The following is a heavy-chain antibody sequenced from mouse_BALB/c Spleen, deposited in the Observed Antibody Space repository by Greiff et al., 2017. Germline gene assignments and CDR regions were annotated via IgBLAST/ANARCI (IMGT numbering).Heavy chain of an antibody. CDR2: INPYNDGT. D-gene: IGHD1-1*01. J-gene: IGHJ4*01. CDR3: ASLYYYGSRAMDY. CDR1: GYTFTSYV. V-gene: IGHV1-14*01. Sequence: VQLQQSGPELVKPGASVKMSCKASGYTFTSYVMHWVKQKPGQGLEWIGYINPYNDGTKYNEKFKGKATLTSDKSSSTAYMELSSLTSEDSAVYYCASLYYYGSRAMDYWGQGTSVTGSS.